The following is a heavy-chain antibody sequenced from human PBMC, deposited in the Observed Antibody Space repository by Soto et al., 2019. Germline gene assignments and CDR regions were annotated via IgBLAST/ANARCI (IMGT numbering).Heavy chain of an antibody. J-gene: IGHJ4*02. V-gene: IGHV3-23*01. CDR2: ISGSGGST. D-gene: IGHD6-19*01. CDR1: GFTFSSYA. CDR3: AKVPGIAVAGSKRYYFDY. Sequence: GGSLRLSCAASGFTFSSYAMSWVRQAPGKGLEWVSAISGSGGSTYYADSVKGRFTISRDNSKNTLYLQMNSLRAEDTAVYYCAKVPGIAVAGSKRYYFDYWGQGTLVTVSS.